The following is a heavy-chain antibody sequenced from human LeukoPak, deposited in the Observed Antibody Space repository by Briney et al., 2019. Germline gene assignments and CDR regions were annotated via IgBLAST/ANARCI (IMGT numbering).Heavy chain of an antibody. CDR1: GGFIINGKW. CDR2: ISHSGSP. Sequence: NPSETLSLTCGVSGGFIINGKWWSWVRQPPGKGLEWIGEISHSGSPNYNPSLKGRLTISVDTAKNQFSLKLSSVTAADTAVYYCARDSIAGYSLSWWGQGTLVTVSS. D-gene: IGHD3-9*01. CDR3: ARDSIAGYSLSW. V-gene: IGHV4/OR15-8*01. J-gene: IGHJ4*02.